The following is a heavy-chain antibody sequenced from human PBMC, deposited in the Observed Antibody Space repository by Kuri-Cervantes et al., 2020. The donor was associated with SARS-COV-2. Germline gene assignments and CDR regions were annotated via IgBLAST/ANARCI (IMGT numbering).Heavy chain of an antibody. V-gene: IGHV3-11*04. CDR3: ARARFDAFDI. Sequence: GESLKISCAASGFTFSGYYMSWIRQAPGKGLEWVSYISSSGSTIYYADSVKGRFTISRDNAKNSLYLQMNSLRAEDTAVYYCARARFDAFDIWGQGTMVTVSS. CDR2: ISSSGSTI. CDR1: GFTFSGYY. J-gene: IGHJ3*02. D-gene: IGHD4-17*01.